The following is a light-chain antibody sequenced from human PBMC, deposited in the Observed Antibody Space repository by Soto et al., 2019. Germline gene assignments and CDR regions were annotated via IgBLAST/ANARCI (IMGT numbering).Light chain of an antibody. J-gene: IGKJ4*01. Sequence: DIQMTQSASSLSASVGDRVTIPCRASQSVSSYVNWYQHKPGKAPKLLIFGAFTLESGVPARFSGSGSGTEFALTISSLQPEDFATYYCQQCYIMPLTYGGGTKVEI. V-gene: IGKV1-39*01. CDR1: QSVSSY. CDR3: QQCYIMPLT. CDR2: GAF.